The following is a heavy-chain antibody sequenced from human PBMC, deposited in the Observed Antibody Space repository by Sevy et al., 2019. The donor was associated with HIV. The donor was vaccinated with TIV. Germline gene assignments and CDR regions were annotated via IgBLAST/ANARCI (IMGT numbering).Heavy chain of an antibody. CDR2: TSYDGSHK. Sequence: GGSLRLSCTVSGFIFSNFAMHWVRQAPGKGLEWVAVTSYDGSHKYYADSVKGRFTISRDIAKNTLHLQMNSLRAEDTAVYYCARDLEFYDYGDYGPAFMPDYWGQGTLVTVSS. CDR1: GFIFSNFA. D-gene: IGHD4-17*01. CDR3: ARDLEFYDYGDYGPAFMPDY. V-gene: IGHV3-30*04. J-gene: IGHJ4*02.